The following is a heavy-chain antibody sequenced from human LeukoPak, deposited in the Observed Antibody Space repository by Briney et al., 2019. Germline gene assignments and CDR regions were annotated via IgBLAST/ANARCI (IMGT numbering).Heavy chain of an antibody. D-gene: IGHD2-21*02. J-gene: IGHJ4*02. CDR3: AKDLGQTASTDFDY. CDR2: IGGSGGRT. V-gene: IGHV3-23*01. Sequence: QPGGSLRLSCAASGFTFSSYAMSWVRQASGKGLEWVAAIGGSGGRTYYADSVRGRFTISRDNSKSTLYLQLNSLRADDTAVYYCAKDLGQTASTDFDYWGQGTLVTVSS. CDR1: GFTFSSYA.